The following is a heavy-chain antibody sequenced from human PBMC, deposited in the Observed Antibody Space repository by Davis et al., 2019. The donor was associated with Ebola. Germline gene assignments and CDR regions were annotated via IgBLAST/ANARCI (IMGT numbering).Heavy chain of an antibody. CDR2: ISYDGSNK. CDR1: GFTFSSYA. Sequence: GESLKISCAASGFTFSSYAMHWVRQAPGKGLEWVAVISYDGSNKYYADSVKGRFTISRDNSKNTLYLQMNSLRAEDTAVYYCANGLVGYCSSTSRYTRWHYYYYMDVWGKGTTVTVSS. V-gene: IGHV3-30-3*01. D-gene: IGHD2-2*02. J-gene: IGHJ6*03. CDR3: ANGLVGYCSSTSRYTRWHYYYYMDV.